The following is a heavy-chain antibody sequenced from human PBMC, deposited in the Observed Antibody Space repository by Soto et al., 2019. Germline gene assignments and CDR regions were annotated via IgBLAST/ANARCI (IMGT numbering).Heavy chain of an antibody. V-gene: IGHV4-31*03. CDR1: GGSISSGGYY. Sequence: SETLSLTCTVSGGSISSGGYYWSWIRQHPGKGLEWIGYIYYSGSTYYNPSLKSRVTISVDTSKNQFSLKLSSVTAADTAVYYCARDLYVVTADGYYYYYGMDVWCQGTTVTVSS. CDR3: ARDLYVVTADGYYYYYGMDV. CDR2: IYYSGST. J-gene: IGHJ6*02. D-gene: IGHD2-21*02.